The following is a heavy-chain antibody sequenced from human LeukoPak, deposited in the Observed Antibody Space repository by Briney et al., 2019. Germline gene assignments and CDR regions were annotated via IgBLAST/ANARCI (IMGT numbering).Heavy chain of an antibody. Sequence: GGSLRLSCAASGFTFSSYAMSWVRQAPGKGLGWVSAISGSGGSTYYADSVKGRFTISRDNSKNTLYLQMNSLRAEDAAVYYCAREVGRTPYNWNDGPQEYFQHWGQGTLVTVSS. CDR1: GFTFSSYA. CDR3: AREVGRTPYNWNDGPQEYFQH. V-gene: IGHV3-23*01. CDR2: ISGSGGST. D-gene: IGHD1-20*01. J-gene: IGHJ1*01.